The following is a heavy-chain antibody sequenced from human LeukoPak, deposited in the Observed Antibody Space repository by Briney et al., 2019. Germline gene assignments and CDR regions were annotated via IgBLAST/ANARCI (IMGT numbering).Heavy chain of an antibody. CDR3: AELGITMIGGV. D-gene: IGHD3-10*02. J-gene: IGHJ6*03. CDR1: GFNFRSFE. V-gene: IGHV3-48*03. Sequence: PGGSLRLSCAASGFNFRSFEMNWVRQAPGKWLEWVSYISSSGSTIYYADSVKGRFTISRDIAKNSLYLQMNSLRAEDTAVYYCAELGITMIGGVWGKGTTVTISS. CDR2: ISSSGSTI.